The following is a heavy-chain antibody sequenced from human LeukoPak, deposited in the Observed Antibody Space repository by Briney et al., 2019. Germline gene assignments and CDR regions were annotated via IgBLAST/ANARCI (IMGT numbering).Heavy chain of an antibody. D-gene: IGHD5-18*01. Sequence: GGSLRLSCAASEFTLGRYAMSWVRQAPEKGLDWVSVISGSAHKIRYADSVKGRFTISRDNSENTVYLQMNNLRAEDTALYYCAGRVTGYSSGYVYWGQGTLVTVSS. V-gene: IGHV3-23*01. CDR3: AGRVTGYSSGYVY. J-gene: IGHJ4*02. CDR1: EFTLGRYA. CDR2: ISGSAHKI.